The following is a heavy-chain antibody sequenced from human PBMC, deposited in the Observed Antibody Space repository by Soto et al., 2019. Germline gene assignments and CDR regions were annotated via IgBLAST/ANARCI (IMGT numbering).Heavy chain of an antibody. Sequence: GESLKVSCKGSGYSLTSYWIGWVRQMPGKGLEWLGIIYPGDSDTRYSPSFQGQVTISADKSISTAYLHWSSLKASDTAMYYCARTYYDSSGYYPGYWGHGTLVTVSS. CDR2: IYPGDSDT. D-gene: IGHD3-22*01. V-gene: IGHV5-51*01. J-gene: IGHJ4*01. CDR3: ARTYYDSSGYYPGY. CDR1: GYSLTSYW.